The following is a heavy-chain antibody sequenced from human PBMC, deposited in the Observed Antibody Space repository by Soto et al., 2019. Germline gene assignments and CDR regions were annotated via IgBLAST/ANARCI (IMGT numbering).Heavy chain of an antibody. Sequence: QVQLVESGGGVVQPGRSLRLSCAASGFTFSSYGMHWVRQAPAKGLEWVAVIWYDGSNKYYADSVKGRFTISRDNSKNTLYLQMNSLRAEDTAVYYCARERGITTYYYYGMDVWGQGTTVTVSS. CDR2: IWYDGSNK. D-gene: IGHD1-1*01. V-gene: IGHV3-33*01. J-gene: IGHJ6*02. CDR1: GFTFSSYG. CDR3: ARERGITTYYYYGMDV.